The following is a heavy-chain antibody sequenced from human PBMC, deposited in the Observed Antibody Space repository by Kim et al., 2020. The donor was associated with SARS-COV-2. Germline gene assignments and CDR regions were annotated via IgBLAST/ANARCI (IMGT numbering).Heavy chain of an antibody. J-gene: IGHJ4*02. CDR2: IYYSGST. D-gene: IGHD6-13*01. CDR1: GGSISSYY. CDR3: ASIAAAGTARGAFDY. V-gene: IGHV4-59*01. Sequence: SETLSLTCTVSGGSISSYYWSWIRQPPGKGLEWIGYIYYSGSTNYNPSLKSRVTISVDTSKNQFSLKLSSVTAADTAVYYCASIAAAGTARGAFDYWGQGTLVTVSS.